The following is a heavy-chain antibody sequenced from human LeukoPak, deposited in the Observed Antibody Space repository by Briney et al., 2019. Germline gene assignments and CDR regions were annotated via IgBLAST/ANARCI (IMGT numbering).Heavy chain of an antibody. Sequence: SETLSLTCTVSGDSISSGTYYWSWIRQPAGKGLEWIGRIDASGNPNYNPSLRSRLTMSVDTSKNQFSLNLRFVTAAGTAVFYCARGFEYSTSSRLGYYYFYMDVWGIGTTVTVSS. CDR1: GDSISSGTYY. CDR2: IDASGNP. V-gene: IGHV4-61*02. D-gene: IGHD6-6*01. CDR3: ARGFEYSTSSRLGYYYFYMDV. J-gene: IGHJ6*03.